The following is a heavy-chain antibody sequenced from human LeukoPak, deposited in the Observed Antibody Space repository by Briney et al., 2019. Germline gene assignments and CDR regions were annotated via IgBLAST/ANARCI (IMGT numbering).Heavy chain of an antibody. J-gene: IGHJ3*02. V-gene: IGHV4-30-4*01. CDR1: GGSISSGDYY. Sequence: PSETLSLTCTVSGGSISSGDYYWSWIRQPPGKGLEWIGYIYYSGSTYYNPSLKSRVTVSVDTSKNQFSLKLSSVTAADTAVYYCARTPPADIDAFDIWGQGTMVTVSS. D-gene: IGHD3-9*01. CDR3: ARTPPADIDAFDI. CDR2: IYYSGST.